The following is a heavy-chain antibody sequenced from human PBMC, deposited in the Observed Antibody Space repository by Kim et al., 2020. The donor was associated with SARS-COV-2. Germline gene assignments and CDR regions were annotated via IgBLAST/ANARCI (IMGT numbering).Heavy chain of an antibody. CDR2: IYSGGST. V-gene: IGHV3-66*01. J-gene: IGHJ6*02. D-gene: IGHD2-15*01. CDR1: GFTVSSNY. Sequence: GGSLRLSCAASGFTVSSNYMSWVRQAPGKGLEWVSVIYSGGSTYYADSVKGRFTISRDNSKNTLYLQMNSLRAEDTAVYYCARDCGGSCYGHYYYYGMYVWGQGTTVTVSS. CDR3: ARDCGGSCYGHYYYYGMYV.